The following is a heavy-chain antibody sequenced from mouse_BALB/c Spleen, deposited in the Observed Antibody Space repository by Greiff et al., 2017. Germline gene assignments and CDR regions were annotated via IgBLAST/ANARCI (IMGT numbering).Heavy chain of an antibody. D-gene: IGHD2-1*01. CDR3: ARDSYYGNFYYAMDY. V-gene: IGHV2-9*02. J-gene: IGHJ4*01. CDR2: IWAGGST. Sequence: QVQLQQSGPGLVAPSQSLSITCTVSGFSLTSYGVHWVRQPPGKGLEWLGVIWAGGSTNYNSALMSRLSISKDNSKSQVFLKMNSLQTDDTAMYYCARDSYYGNFYYAMDYWGQGTSVTVSS. CDR1: GFSLTSYG.